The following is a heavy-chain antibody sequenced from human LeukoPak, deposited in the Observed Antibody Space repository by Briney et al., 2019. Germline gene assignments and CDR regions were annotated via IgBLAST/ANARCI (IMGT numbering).Heavy chain of an antibody. CDR1: GYTFTSYD. J-gene: IGHJ5*02. CDR3: ARGAVLLWFGETNNWFDP. V-gene: IGHV1-8*03. CDR2: MNPNSGNT. D-gene: IGHD3-10*01. Sequence: ASVKVSCKASGYTFTSYDINWVRQATGQGLEWMGWMNPNSGNTGYAQKFQGRVTITRNTSISTAYMELSSLRSEDTAVYYCARGAVLLWFGETNNWFDPWGQGTLVTVSS.